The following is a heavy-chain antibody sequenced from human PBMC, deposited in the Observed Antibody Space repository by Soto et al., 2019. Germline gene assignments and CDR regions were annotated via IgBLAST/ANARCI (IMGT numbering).Heavy chain of an antibody. V-gene: IGHV3-30*04. J-gene: IGHJ5*01. Sequence: QVQLLESGGGVVQPGRSLRLSCAASGFTFSNYVMNWVRQAPGKGLEWVAVISIDGSTAYYADSVKGRYTISRDNSKNTLYLQMDSLRVDDTAVYYCARVGAFGISWYLGGFDSWGQGTLVTVS. D-gene: IGHD6-13*01. CDR3: ARVGAFGISWYLGGFDS. CDR2: ISIDGSTA. CDR1: GFTFSNYV.